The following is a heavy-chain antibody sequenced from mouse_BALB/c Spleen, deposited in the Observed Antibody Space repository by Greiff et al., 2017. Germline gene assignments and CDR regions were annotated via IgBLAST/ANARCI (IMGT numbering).Heavy chain of an antibody. CDR1: GDSITSGY. CDR3: ARGGTGNWYFDV. CDR2: ISYSGST. Sequence: EVKLMESGPSLVKPSQTLSLTCSVTGDSITSGYWNWIRKFPGNKLEYMGYISYSGSTYYNPSLKSRISITRDTSKNQYYLQLNSVTTEDTATYYCARGGTGNWYFDVWGAGTTVTVSS. D-gene: IGHD4-1*01. V-gene: IGHV3-8*02. J-gene: IGHJ1*01.